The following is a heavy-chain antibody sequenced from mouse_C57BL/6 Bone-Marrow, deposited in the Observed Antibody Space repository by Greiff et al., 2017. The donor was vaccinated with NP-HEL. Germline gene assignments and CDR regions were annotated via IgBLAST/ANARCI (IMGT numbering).Heavy chain of an antibody. CDR2: INPNNGGT. CDR3: ARATYYGSSYDYFDY. D-gene: IGHD1-1*01. V-gene: IGHV1-26*01. J-gene: IGHJ2*01. Sequence: EVQLQQSGPELVKPGASVKISCKASGYTFTDYYMNWVKQSHGKSLEWIGDINPNNGGTSYNQKFKGKATLTVDKSSSTAYMELRSLTSEDSAVYYFARATYYGSSYDYFDYWGQGTTLTVSS. CDR1: GYTFTDYY.